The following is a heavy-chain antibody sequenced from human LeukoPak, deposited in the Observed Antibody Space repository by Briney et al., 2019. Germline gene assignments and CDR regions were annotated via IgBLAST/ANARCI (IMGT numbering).Heavy chain of an antibody. D-gene: IGHD2-15*01. CDR3: ARVFRYCSGGSCSFGPLDY. Sequence: SETLSLTCTVSGGSVSSGSYYWSWIRQPPGKGLEWIGYIYYSGSTNYNPSLKSRVTISVDTSKNQFSLKLSSVTAADTAVYYCARVFRYCSGGSCSFGPLDYWGQGTLVTVSS. CDR2: IYYSGST. V-gene: IGHV4-61*01. J-gene: IGHJ4*02. CDR1: GGSVSSGSYY.